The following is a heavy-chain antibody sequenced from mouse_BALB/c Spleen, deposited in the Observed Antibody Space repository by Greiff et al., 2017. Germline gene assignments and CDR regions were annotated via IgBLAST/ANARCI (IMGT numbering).Heavy chain of an antibody. Sequence: VQLKESGAELVKPGASVKLSCTASGFNIKDTYMHWVKQRPEQGLEWIGRIDPANGNTKYDPKFQGKATITADTSSNTAYLQLSSLTSEDSAVYYCARDGKYYFDYWGQGTTLTVSS. D-gene: IGHD2-3*01. CDR1: GFNIKDTY. J-gene: IGHJ2*01. V-gene: IGHV14-3*02. CDR2: IDPANGNT. CDR3: ARDGKYYFDY.